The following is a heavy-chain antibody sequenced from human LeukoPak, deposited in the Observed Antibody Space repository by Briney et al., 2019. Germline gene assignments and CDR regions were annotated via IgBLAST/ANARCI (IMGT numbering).Heavy chain of an antibody. Sequence: SVKVSCKASGGTFSSYAISWVRQAPGQGLEWMGRIIPIFGIANYAQKFQGRVTITADKSTSTAYMELSSLRSEDAAVYYCARSNYYDSSGSRGGYNYGMDVWGQGTTVTVSS. CDR3: ARSNYYDSSGSRGGYNYGMDV. D-gene: IGHD3-22*01. J-gene: IGHJ6*02. CDR2: IIPIFGIA. CDR1: GGTFSSYA. V-gene: IGHV1-69*04.